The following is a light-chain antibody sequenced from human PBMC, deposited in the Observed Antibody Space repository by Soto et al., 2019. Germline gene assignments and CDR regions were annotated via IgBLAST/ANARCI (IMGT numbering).Light chain of an antibody. CDR2: STY. J-gene: IGKJ2*01. Sequence: DIQMTQSPASLSASVGDRVTIICLASQTIYTYLNWYQQRPGRAPKLLIFSTYKLENGVPSRFTGGGSGTDFTLTINSLQPEDFATYYCQQSYGVPYIFGQGTKLEMK. CDR3: QQSYGVPYI. CDR1: QTIYTY. V-gene: IGKV1-39*01.